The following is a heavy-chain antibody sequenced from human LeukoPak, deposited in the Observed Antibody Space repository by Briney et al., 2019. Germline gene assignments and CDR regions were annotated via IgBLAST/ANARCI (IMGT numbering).Heavy chain of an antibody. V-gene: IGHV3-9*01. CDR3: AKDTGAYSSSFNYFDY. Sequence: SGGSLRLSCAASGFTFDDYAMHWVRQAPGKGLEWVSGISWNSGSIGYADSVKGRFTISRDNAKNSLYLQMNSLRAEDTALYYCAKDTGAYSSSFNYFDYWGQGTLVTVSS. J-gene: IGHJ4*02. D-gene: IGHD6-13*01. CDR2: ISWNSGSI. CDR1: GFTFDDYA.